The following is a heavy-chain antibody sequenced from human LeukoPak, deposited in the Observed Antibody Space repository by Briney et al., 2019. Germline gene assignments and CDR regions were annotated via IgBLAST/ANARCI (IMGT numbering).Heavy chain of an antibody. CDR1: SDSIIGYY. J-gene: IGHJ4*02. D-gene: IGHD5-12*01. CDR3: ARSKSGYRFDY. V-gene: IGHV4-59*03. CDR2: IFYRGST. Sequence: SKTLSLTCTVSSDSIIGYYWGWIRQSPGTGLDWLGNIFYRGSTTYNPSLKSRVTISLDMAKSQFSLNLTSVTAADSAIYYCARSKSGYRFDYWSRGTRVIVSS.